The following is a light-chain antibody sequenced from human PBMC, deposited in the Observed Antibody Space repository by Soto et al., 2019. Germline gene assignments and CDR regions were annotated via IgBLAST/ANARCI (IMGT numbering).Light chain of an antibody. V-gene: IGKV1-9*01. J-gene: IGKJ4*01. Sequence: IQLTQSPSSLSAAVGDRVTITCRASQGIRNYLAWYQQKPGKAPNLLIYLASTLQGGVPSRFSGSGSGTDFSLTIISLQPEDVANYYCQYLNSFPLTFGGGTKVERK. CDR3: QYLNSFPLT. CDR2: LAS. CDR1: QGIRNY.